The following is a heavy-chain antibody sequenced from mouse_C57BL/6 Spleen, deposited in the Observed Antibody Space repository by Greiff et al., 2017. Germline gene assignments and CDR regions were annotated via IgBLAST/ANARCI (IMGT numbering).Heavy chain of an antibody. Sequence: EVQGVESGGGLVKPGGSLKLSCAASGFTFSDYGMHWVRQAPEKGLEWVAYISSGSSTIYYADTVKGRFTISRDNAKNTLFLQMTSLRSEDTAMYYCARDDYYGSSDWYFDVWGTGTTVTVSS. CDR2: ISSGSSTI. CDR1: GFTFSDYG. V-gene: IGHV5-17*01. CDR3: ARDDYYGSSDWYFDV. J-gene: IGHJ1*03. D-gene: IGHD1-1*01.